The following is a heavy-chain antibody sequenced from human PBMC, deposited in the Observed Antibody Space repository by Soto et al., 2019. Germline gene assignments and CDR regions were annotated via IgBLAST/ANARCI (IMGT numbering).Heavy chain of an antibody. V-gene: IGHV4-4*07. J-gene: IGHJ5*02. CDR3: ASGQRLSDWFDP. Sequence: SETLSLTCSFSCGTIIGYYWTWIRQPAGKGLEWIGRIYSSGNTKYNPSLQSRVTMSLDTSNNQFSLRLTSVTAADTAVYYCASGQRLSDWFDPWGQGTLVTVSS. D-gene: IGHD2-2*01. CDR2: IYSSGNT. CDR1: CGTIIGYY.